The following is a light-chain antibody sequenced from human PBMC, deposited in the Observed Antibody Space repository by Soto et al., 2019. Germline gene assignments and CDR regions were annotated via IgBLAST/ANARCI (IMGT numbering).Light chain of an antibody. CDR3: RSYTGRRTRV. CDR2: DVS. J-gene: IGLJ2*01. Sequence: QSALTQPASVSGSPGQSITLSCTGTSRDVGGYNYVSWYQQHPGKAPKLMMYDVSNRPSGVSNRFSGSKSGNTASLTISGLQAEDEDDYYFRSYTGRRTRVFGGGTKLTVL. V-gene: IGLV2-14*01. CDR1: SRDVGGYNY.